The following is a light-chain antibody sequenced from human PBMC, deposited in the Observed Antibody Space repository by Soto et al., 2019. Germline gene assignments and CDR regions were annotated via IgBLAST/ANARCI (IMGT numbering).Light chain of an antibody. J-gene: IGLJ2*01. V-gene: IGLV7-46*01. CDR1: TGAVTSGHY. CDR3: LLYYSETVV. Sequence: QAVVTQEPSLIVSPGGTVTLTCGSSTGAVTSGHYPHWFQQKPDQAPRTLIYDTSIKHSWTPARFSGSLLGGKAPLTLSGAQPADEADYYCLLYYSETVVFGGGTKLTVL. CDR2: DTS.